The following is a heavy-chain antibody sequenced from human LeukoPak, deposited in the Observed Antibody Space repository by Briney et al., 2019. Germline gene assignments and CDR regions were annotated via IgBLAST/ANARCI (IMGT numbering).Heavy chain of an antibody. CDR1: GGSISSSSYY. D-gene: IGHD3-3*01. V-gene: IGHV4-39*07. CDR2: IYYSGST. J-gene: IGHJ5*01. CDR3: ATADFWGGFSSWFDP. Sequence: PSETLSLTCTVSGGSISSSSYYWGWIRQPPGKGLEWIGSIYYSGSTYYNPSLKSRVTISVDTSKNQFSLKLSSVTAADTAVYYCATADFWGGFSSWFDPWGQGTLVIVSS.